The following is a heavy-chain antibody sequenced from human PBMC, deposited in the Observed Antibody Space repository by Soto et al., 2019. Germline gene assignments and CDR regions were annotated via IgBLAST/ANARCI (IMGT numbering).Heavy chain of an antibody. Sequence: EVQLLESGGGLVQPGGSLRLSCAASGFTFATYTMSWVRQTPGKGLEWVSAITGSDGRTYYAYSVKGRFTISRDNSKNALYLQMNSLGAEDTAVYYCAKNSAATIRVGFDYWGQGTLGTVSS. J-gene: IGHJ4*02. CDR1: GFTFATYT. V-gene: IGHV3-23*01. CDR3: AKNSAATIRVGFDY. D-gene: IGHD5-12*01. CDR2: ITGSDGRT.